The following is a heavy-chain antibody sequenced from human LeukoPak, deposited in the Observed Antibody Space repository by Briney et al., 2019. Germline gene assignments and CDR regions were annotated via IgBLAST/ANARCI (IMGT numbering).Heavy chain of an antibody. Sequence: PGGSLRLSCEASGFSFPYGMSWVRQAPGKGLEWVSGITNSGENTYYADSVKGRFTISRDNSKNTLYLQMNSLRAEDTAVYYCAKFDIVATIFGVVDYWGQGTLVTVSS. V-gene: IGHV3-23*01. J-gene: IGHJ4*02. D-gene: IGHD5-12*01. CDR2: ITNSGENT. CDR3: AKFDIVATIFGVVDY. CDR1: GFSFPYG.